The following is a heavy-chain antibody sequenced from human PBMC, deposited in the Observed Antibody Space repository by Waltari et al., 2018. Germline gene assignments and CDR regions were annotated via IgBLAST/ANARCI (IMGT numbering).Heavy chain of an antibody. Sequence: QLQLQESGPGLVKPSETLSLTCTVSGGSISSSSYYWGWIRQPPGKGLEWMGWMNPNSGNTGYAQKFQGRVTITRNTSISTAYMELSSLRSEDTAVYYCARSPVVVVAATMASAYYYGMDVWGQGTTVTVSS. CDR1: GGSISSSS. D-gene: IGHD2-15*01. CDR2: MNPNSGNT. V-gene: IGHV1-8*01. CDR3: ARSPVVVVAATMASAYYYGMDV. J-gene: IGHJ6*02.